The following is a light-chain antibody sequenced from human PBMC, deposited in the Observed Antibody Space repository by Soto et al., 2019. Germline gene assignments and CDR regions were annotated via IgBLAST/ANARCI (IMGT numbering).Light chain of an antibody. CDR2: GAS. J-gene: IGKJ1*01. CDR3: QQYNMLPQT. V-gene: IGKV3-15*01. CDR1: QSVSSN. Sequence: IVMTQSPATLSVSPGERAILSCRASQSVSSNLAWYQQKPGQAPRLLIYGASTRATGIPARFSGSGSGTEFTLTISSLQSEDFAVYYCQQYNMLPQTFGQGTRVEIK.